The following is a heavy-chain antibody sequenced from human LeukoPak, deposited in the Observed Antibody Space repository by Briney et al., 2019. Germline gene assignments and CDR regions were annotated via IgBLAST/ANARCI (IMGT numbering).Heavy chain of an antibody. CDR3: ARQERVLGSGWYDY. D-gene: IGHD6-19*01. J-gene: IGHJ4*02. CDR2: IYPGDSDT. CDR1: GYSFTSYW. Sequence: GESLKISCKGSGYSFTSYWIGWVRLMPGKGLEWMGIIYPGDSDTRYSPSFQGQVTISADKSISTAYLQWSSLKASDTAMYYCARQERVLGSGWYDYWGQGTLVSVSS. V-gene: IGHV5-51*01.